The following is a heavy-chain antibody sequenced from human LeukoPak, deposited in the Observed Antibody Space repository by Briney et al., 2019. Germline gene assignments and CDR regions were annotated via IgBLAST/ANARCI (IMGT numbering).Heavy chain of an antibody. V-gene: IGHV3-23*01. D-gene: IGHD3-10*01. CDR3: AKWGSGSYYKGSFDY. CDR2: ISGSGENT. CDR1: GFTFSSYA. Sequence: SGGSLRLSCAASGFTFSSYAMSWVRQAPGKGLEWVSTISGSGENTYYADSVKGRFTISRDNSKNTLYLQMYSLRVEDTAVYYCAKWGSGSYYKGSFDYWGQGTLVTVSS. J-gene: IGHJ4*02.